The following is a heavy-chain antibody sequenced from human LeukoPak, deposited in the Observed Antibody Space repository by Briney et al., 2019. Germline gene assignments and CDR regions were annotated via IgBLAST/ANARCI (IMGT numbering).Heavy chain of an antibody. CDR3: ARGLVLSFYYYYYYYMDV. D-gene: IGHD2-15*01. Sequence: GESLKISCKGSGYSFTSYWIGWVRQMPGKGLEWMGIIYPGDSDTRYSPSFQGQVTISADKSISTAYLQWSSLKASDTAMYYCARGLVLSFYYYYYYYMDVWGKGTTVTVSS. J-gene: IGHJ6*03. CDR2: IYPGDSDT. CDR1: GYSFTSYW. V-gene: IGHV5-51*01.